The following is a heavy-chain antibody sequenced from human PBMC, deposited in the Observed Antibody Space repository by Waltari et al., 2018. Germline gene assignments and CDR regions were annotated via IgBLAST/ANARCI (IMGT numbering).Heavy chain of an antibody. D-gene: IGHD4-17*01. J-gene: IGHJ4*02. CDR3: AKEGPLYGDYLDY. V-gene: IGHV3-30*02. Sequence: QVQLVESGGGVVQPGGSLRLSCAASGFTCSSYGMHWVRQAPGKGLEWVAFIRYEGSNKYYADSVKGRFTISRDNSKNTLYLQMNSLRAEDTAVYYCAKEGPLYGDYLDYWGQGTLVTVSS. CDR1: GFTCSSYG. CDR2: IRYEGSNK.